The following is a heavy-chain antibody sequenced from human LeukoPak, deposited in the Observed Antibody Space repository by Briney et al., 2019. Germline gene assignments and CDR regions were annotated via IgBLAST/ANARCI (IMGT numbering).Heavy chain of an antibody. D-gene: IGHD3-3*01. Sequence: GSSLRLSCAASGFTFSTYAMHWVRQAPGKGLEWVAVTSHAGSNQYYADSVKGRFTISRDNSKNTLYLQMNSLRAEDTAVYYCARQNYDFWSGYFDYWGQGTLVTVSS. CDR2: TSHAGSNQ. CDR3: ARQNYDFWSGYFDY. J-gene: IGHJ4*02. CDR1: GFTFSTYA. V-gene: IGHV3-30*04.